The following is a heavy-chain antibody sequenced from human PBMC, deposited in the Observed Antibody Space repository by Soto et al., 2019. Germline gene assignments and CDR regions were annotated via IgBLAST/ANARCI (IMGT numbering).Heavy chain of an antibody. V-gene: IGHV1-18*01. CDR1: GYTLSMSG. J-gene: IGHJ6*02. CDR2: ISGYNGKT. Sequence: QVQLVQSGAEVKKPGASVKVSCKSSGYTLSMSGISWVRQAPGQGLEWMGWISGYNGKTNYEQKFQDRVTMTTDTSTNIAYMELRSLRSDDTAVYYCAREGPRPYYCYGMDVWGQGTTVTVSS. CDR3: AREGPRPYYCYGMDV.